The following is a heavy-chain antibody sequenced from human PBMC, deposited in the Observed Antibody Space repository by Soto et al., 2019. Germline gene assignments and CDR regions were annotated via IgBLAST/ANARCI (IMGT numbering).Heavy chain of an antibody. D-gene: IGHD6-19*01. CDR2: IYYSGST. CDR1: GGSVSSGSYY. V-gene: IGHV4-61*01. Sequence: KPSETLSLTCTVSGGSVSSGSYYWSWIRQPPGKGLEWIGYIYYSGSTNYNPSLKSRVTISVDTSKNQFSLKLSSVTAADTAVYYCARVPLAVAAGSDFQHWGQGTLVTVSS. J-gene: IGHJ1*01. CDR3: ARVPLAVAAGSDFQH.